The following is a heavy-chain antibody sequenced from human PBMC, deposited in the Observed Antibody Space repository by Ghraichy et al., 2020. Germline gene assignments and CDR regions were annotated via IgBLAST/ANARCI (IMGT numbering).Heavy chain of an antibody. CDR1: GFTFTDVW. Sequence: GGSLRLSCATSGFTFTDVWMNWVRQAPGKGLEWVGQIRSESESWATVYAAPVKGRFIISRDDSKRTVYLQMNRLKFEDTAVYYCTTGRVEEVSWGHGTRVTVSS. CDR3: TTGRVEEVS. D-gene: IGHD5-24*01. CDR2: IRSESESWAT. J-gene: IGHJ5*01. V-gene: IGHV3-15*07.